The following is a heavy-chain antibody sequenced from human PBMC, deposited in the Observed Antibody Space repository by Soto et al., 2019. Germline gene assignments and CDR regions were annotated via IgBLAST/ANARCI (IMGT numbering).Heavy chain of an antibody. D-gene: IGHD6-13*01. CDR1: GFTFSNAW. J-gene: IGHJ4*02. CDR3: TTDYENGQQLVPD. V-gene: IGHV3-15*07. CDR2: IKSKTDGGTT. Sequence: GSLRLSCAASGFTFSNAWMNGVRQAPGKGLEWVGRIKSKTDGGTTDYAAPVKGRFTISRDDSKNTLYLQMNSLKTEDTAVYYCTTDYENGQQLVPDWGQGTLVTVSS.